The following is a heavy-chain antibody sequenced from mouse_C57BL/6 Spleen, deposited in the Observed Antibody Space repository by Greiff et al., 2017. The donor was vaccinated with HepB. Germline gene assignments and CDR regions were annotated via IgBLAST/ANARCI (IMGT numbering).Heavy chain of an antibody. CDR2: IYPSDSET. CDR1: GYTFTSYW. J-gene: IGHJ4*01. CDR3: AREVYDYYAMDY. D-gene: IGHD2-12*01. V-gene: IGHV1-61*01. Sequence: VQLQQPGAELVRPGSSVKLSCKASGYTFTSYWMDWVKQRPGQGLEWIGNIYPSDSETHYNQKFKDKATLTVDKSSSTAYMQLSSLTSEDSAVYYCAREVYDYYAMDYWGQGTSVTVSS.